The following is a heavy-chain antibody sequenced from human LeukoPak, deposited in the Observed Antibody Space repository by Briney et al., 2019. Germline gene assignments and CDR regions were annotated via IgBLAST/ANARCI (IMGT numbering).Heavy chain of an antibody. D-gene: IGHD4-17*01. V-gene: IGHV4-39*02. CDR2: IYYSGST. Sequence: TSETLSLTCTVSGGSISSSRDYWAWLRQPPGKGLEWIANIYYSGSTYYSPSLKSRVTISVDTSKNQFSLQLNSVTPEDTAVYYCARDTFETLIVDYGDYGNAGHWFDPWGQGTLVTVSS. CDR1: GGSISSSRDY. J-gene: IGHJ5*02. CDR3: ARDTFETLIVDYGDYGNAGHWFDP.